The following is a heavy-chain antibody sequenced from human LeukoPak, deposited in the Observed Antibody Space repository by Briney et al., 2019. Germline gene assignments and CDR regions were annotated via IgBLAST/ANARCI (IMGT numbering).Heavy chain of an antibody. CDR1: GFTFSSYE. CDR3: ARETYYYDSSGYYYGDY. D-gene: IGHD3-22*01. J-gene: IGHJ4*02. CDR2: ISSSGSTI. Sequence: GGSLRLSCAASGFTFSSYEMNWVRQAPGKGLEWVSYISSSGSTIYYADSVKGRFTISRDNAKNSLYLQMNSLRAEDTAVYYCARETYYYDSSGYYYGDYWGQGTLVTVSS. V-gene: IGHV3-48*03.